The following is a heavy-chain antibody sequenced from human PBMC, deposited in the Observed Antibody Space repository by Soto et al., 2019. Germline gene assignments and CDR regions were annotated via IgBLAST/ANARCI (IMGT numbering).Heavy chain of an antibody. J-gene: IGHJ5*02. D-gene: IGHD5-12*01. CDR1: GFTFSLYA. CDR3: ASAGSGYDH. CDR2: INPNGDRT. Sequence: EVHLVESGGGLVQPGGSLRLSCAASGFTFSLYAMHWVRQAPGKGLEYVSAINPNGDRTYYANSVKGRFTISRDNSKSTLYLQMGSLRVEDMAVYYCASAGSGYDHWGQETPVTVSS. V-gene: IGHV3-64*01.